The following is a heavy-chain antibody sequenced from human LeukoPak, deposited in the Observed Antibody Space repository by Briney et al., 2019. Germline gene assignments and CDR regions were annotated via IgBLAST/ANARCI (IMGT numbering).Heavy chain of an antibody. V-gene: IGHV1-18*01. CDR2: ISAYNGKT. CDR1: GYTFSIYG. Sequence: ASVKVSCKSSGYTFSIYGFTWVRHAPGQGLEWMGWISAYNGKTLYAEKFQGRVTMTTDTATSTVYMELRSLRSDDTAVYHCARVSYLRPSDYMDVWGKGTTVTVSS. D-gene: IGHD1-26*01. J-gene: IGHJ6*03. CDR3: ARVSYLRPSDYMDV.